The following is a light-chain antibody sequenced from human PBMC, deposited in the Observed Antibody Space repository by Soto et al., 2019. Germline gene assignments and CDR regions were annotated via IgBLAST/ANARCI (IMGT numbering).Light chain of an antibody. CDR3: SSYTSSSTLL. J-gene: IGLJ3*02. V-gene: IGLV2-14*01. Sequence: QSALTQPASVSGSPGQSITISCTGTSSDIGGYNYVSWYQHHPGKAPKLIIYEVTYRPSGVSNRFSGSKSGNTASLTISGLQAEDEADYYCSSYTSSSTLLFGGGTKLTVL. CDR1: SSDIGGYNY. CDR2: EVT.